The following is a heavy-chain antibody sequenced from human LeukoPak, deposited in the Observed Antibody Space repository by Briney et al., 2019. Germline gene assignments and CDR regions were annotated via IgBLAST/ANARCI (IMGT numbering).Heavy chain of an antibody. CDR2: IYYSGST. J-gene: IGHJ4*02. CDR1: GGSISSSYYY. V-gene: IGHV4-39*01. Sequence: SETLSLTCTVSGGSISSSYYYWGWIRQSPGKGLEWIGSIYYSGSTYYNPSLKSRVTISVDTSKNQFSLKLRSVTAADTAVYYCARKSSLRGGFHWGQGTLVTVSS. CDR3: ARKSSLRGGFH. D-gene: IGHD2-2*01.